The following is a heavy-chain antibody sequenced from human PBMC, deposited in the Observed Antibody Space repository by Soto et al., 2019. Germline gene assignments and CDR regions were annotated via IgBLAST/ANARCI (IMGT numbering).Heavy chain of an antibody. CDR1: GFTFSSYA. Sequence: EVQLLESGGGLVQPGGSLRLSCAASGFTFSSYAMSWVRQAPGKWLEWVSAISGSGGRTNYADSVKGRFTISTDKTKNTLYKRMNSLRAEDMAVYYCAKDHRCYYYGMDVWGQGTTVTVSS. V-gene: IGHV3-23*01. CDR3: AKDHRCYYYGMDV. D-gene: IGHD2-8*01. CDR2: ISGSGGRT. J-gene: IGHJ6*02.